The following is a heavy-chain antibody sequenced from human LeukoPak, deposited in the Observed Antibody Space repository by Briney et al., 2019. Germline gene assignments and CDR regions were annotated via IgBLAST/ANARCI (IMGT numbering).Heavy chain of an antibody. D-gene: IGHD3-10*01. Sequence: SETLSLTCTVSGGSISSSSFYWGWIRQPPGKGLEWIGSIYYSGTTYYNPSLTSRVTISVDTSKNQFSLKLSSVTAADTAVYYCARRRITMVRGADENKYYYYYYMDVWGKGTTVTVS. CDR3: ARRRITMVRGADENKYYYYYYMDV. J-gene: IGHJ6*03. CDR2: IYYSGTT. CDR1: GGSISSSSFY. V-gene: IGHV4-39*07.